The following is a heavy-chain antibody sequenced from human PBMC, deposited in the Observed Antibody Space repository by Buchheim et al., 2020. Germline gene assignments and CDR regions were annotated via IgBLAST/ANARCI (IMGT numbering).Heavy chain of an antibody. J-gene: IGHJ4*02. CDR2: ISYDGSKK. CDR3: AKAQTKKWIQLWFDY. D-gene: IGHD5-18*01. Sequence: QVQLVESGGGVVQPGRSLRLSCAASGFTFSSYAMHWVRQAPGKGLEWVSIISYDGSKKYYGDSVKGRFTISRDNSKNTLSLQMNSLRAEDTAVYYCAKAQTKKWIQLWFDYWGQGTL. CDR1: GFTFSSYA. V-gene: IGHV3-30*18.